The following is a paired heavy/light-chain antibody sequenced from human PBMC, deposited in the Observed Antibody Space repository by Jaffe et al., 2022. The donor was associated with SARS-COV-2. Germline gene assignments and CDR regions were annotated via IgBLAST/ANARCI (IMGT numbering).Heavy chain of an antibody. Sequence: EVHLLESGGGLVQPGGSLRLSCAASGFTFSRYAMTWVRQAPGKGLEWVSGITGTDDGTDYAAYADSVKGRFTTSRDNAKNTLYLQMSSLRAEDTAIYYCVNAWTGHWGQGTLVTVSS. CDR2: ITGTDDGT. CDR3: VNAWTGH. CDR1: GFTFSRYA. J-gene: IGHJ4*02. D-gene: IGHD2-8*02. V-gene: IGHV3-23*01.
Light chain of an antibody. Sequence: QSALTQPRSVSGSPGQSVTISCTGTSGNVGRYKYVSWYQHHPGKAPKLLIYDATERPSGVPDRFSAFKSGNTASLAISGLQPDDEAHYYCCSYAGSPTWVFGGGTMLTVL. CDR1: SGNVGRYKY. V-gene: IGLV2-11*01. J-gene: IGLJ3*02. CDR3: CSYAGSPTWV. CDR2: DAT.